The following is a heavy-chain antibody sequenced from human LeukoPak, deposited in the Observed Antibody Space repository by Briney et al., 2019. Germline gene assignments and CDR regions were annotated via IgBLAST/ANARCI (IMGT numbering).Heavy chain of an antibody. CDR1: GGSFSGYY. D-gene: IGHD1-1*01. CDR3: ARDVRKERRGGNGAFDI. Sequence: SETLSLTCAVYGGSFSGYYWSWICQPPGKGLEWIGEINHSGSTNYNPSLKSRVTISVDTSKNQFSLRLSSVTAADTAVYYCARDVRKERRGGNGAFDIWGQGTMVTVSS. V-gene: IGHV4-34*01. J-gene: IGHJ3*02. CDR2: INHSGST.